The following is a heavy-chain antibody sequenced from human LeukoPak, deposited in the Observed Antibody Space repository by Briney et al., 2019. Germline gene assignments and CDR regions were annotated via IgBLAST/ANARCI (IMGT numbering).Heavy chain of an antibody. CDR3: ARDLSDSSPYDY. CDR2: ISSSSSYI. D-gene: IGHD3-22*01. CDR1: GFTFSSYS. J-gene: IGHJ4*02. V-gene: IGHV3-21*01. Sequence: GGSLRLSCAASGFTFSSYSMNWVRQAPGKGLEWVSSISSSSSYIYYADSVKGRFTISRDNAKNSLYLQMNSLRAEDTAVYYCARDLSDSSPYDYWGQGTLVTVSS.